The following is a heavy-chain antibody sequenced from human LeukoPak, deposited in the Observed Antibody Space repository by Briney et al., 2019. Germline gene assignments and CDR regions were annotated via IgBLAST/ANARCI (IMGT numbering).Heavy chain of an antibody. CDR1: GFTFDDYA. Sequence: AGGSLRLSCAASGFTFDDYAMHWVRQAPGKGLEWVSGISWNSGSIGYADSVKGRFTISRDNAKNSLYLQMNSLRAEDTALYYCVAYRNYGVQPDAFDIWGQGTMVTVSS. D-gene: IGHD1-7*01. J-gene: IGHJ3*02. CDR2: ISWNSGSI. CDR3: VAYRNYGVQPDAFDI. V-gene: IGHV3-9*01.